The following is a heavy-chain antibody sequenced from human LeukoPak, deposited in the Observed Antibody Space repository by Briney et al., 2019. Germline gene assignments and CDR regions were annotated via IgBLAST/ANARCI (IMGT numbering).Heavy chain of an antibody. CDR2: ISGSGGST. V-gene: IGHV3-23*01. D-gene: IGHD6-19*01. Sequence: PGGSLRLSCAASGFTFSSYAISWVRQAPGKGLEWVSAISGSGGSTYYADSVKGRFTISRDNSKNTLYLQMNSLRAEDTAVYYCAKASLSGRGHYFDYWGQGTLVTVSS. CDR3: AKASLSGRGHYFDY. J-gene: IGHJ4*02. CDR1: GFTFSSYA.